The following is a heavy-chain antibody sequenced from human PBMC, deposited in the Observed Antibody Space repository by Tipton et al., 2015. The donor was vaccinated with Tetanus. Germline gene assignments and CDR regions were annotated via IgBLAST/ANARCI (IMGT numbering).Heavy chain of an antibody. J-gene: IGHJ3*02. CDR2: ISGYSGST. CDR3: VQDADMWGVRKVFDM. D-gene: IGHD1-14*01. CDR1: GYYLTNYG. Sequence: QLVQSGAEVKKPGESLKISCTLSGYYLTNYGVSWVRQAPGQGLEWMAWISGYSGSTKFAQRFQGRVAMTTDTSTSTAYMELRSLTSDDTAVYYCVQDADMWGVRKVFDMWGQGTMVTVSS. V-gene: IGHV1-18*01.